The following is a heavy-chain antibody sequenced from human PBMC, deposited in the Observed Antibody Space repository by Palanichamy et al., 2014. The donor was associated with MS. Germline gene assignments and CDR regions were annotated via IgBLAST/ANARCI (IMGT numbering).Heavy chain of an antibody. D-gene: IGHD3-3*01. CDR2: IYGGGNT. CDR1: GFTVSSNY. V-gene: IGHV3-53*01. Sequence: EVQLVESGGGLIQPGGSLRLSCAASGFTVSSNYMSWVRQAPGKGLERVSVIYGGGNTHYADSVKGRFTISRDNSNNTLYLQMNSLRAEDTAVYYCARGAGIYYEAIDYWGQGTLVTVSS. J-gene: IGHJ4*02. CDR3: ARGAGIYYEAIDY.